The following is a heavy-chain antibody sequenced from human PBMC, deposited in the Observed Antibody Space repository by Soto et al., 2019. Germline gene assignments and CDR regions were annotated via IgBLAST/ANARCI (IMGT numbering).Heavy chain of an antibody. Sequence: VQLVESGGGVVQPGRSLRLSCATSGFTFSSYGMHWVRQAPGKGLEWVAVILDGGKRYYNGDSVKGRFTISRDNSKNTLYLQMPSLRAEDTAVYYFSFNVYLCHWAPVRDWGQGTQVTVSS. CDR1: GFTFSSYG. J-gene: IGHJ4*02. CDR3: SFNVYLCHWAPVRD. V-gene: IGHV3-33*01. D-gene: IGHD3-16*01. CDR2: ILDGGKRY.